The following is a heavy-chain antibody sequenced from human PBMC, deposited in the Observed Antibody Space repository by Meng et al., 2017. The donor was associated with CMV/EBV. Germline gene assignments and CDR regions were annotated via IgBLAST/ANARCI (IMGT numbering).Heavy chain of an antibody. D-gene: IGHD5-18*01. CDR3: ARDDRGRYSYGLPDV. J-gene: IGHJ6*02. CDR1: GYTFTGYY. CDR2: INPNSGGT. V-gene: IGHV1-2*02. Sequence: ASVKVSCKASGYTFTGYYMHWVRQAPGQGLEWMGWINPNSGGTNYAQKFQGRVTMTRDTSTSTVYMELSSLRSEDTAVYYCARDDRGRYSYGLPDVWGQGTTVTVSS.